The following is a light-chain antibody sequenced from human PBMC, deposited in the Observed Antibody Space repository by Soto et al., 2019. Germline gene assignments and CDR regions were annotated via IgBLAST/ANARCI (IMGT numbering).Light chain of an antibody. J-gene: IGKJ5*01. CDR3: QQYNNWPSTT. Sequence: EIVMTQSPATLSVSPGERATLSCRASQSVSNNLAWYQQKPGQAPRLLIYLASTRATGIPARFSGSGSGTEFTLTISSLQSEDFAVYYCQQYNNWPSTTFGQGTRLEIK. CDR2: LAS. CDR1: QSVSNN. V-gene: IGKV3D-15*01.